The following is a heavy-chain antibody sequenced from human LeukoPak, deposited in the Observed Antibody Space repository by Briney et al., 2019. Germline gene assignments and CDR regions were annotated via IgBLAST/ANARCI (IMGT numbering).Heavy chain of an antibody. Sequence: PGGSLRLSCAASGFTFSSYGMHWVRLAPGKGLEWVAFIRYDGSNKYYADSMKGRFTISRDNSKNTLYLQMNSLRAEDTAVYYCAKADSSGWLTTLDYWGQGTLVTVSS. CDR3: AKADSSGWLTTLDY. V-gene: IGHV3-30*02. D-gene: IGHD6-19*01. CDR2: IRYDGSNK. J-gene: IGHJ4*02. CDR1: GFTFSSYG.